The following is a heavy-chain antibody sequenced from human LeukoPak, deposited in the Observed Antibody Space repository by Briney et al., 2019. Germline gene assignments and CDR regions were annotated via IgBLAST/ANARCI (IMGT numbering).Heavy chain of an antibody. CDR3: AKYPGDHIEYFGY. Sequence: PGGSLRLSCAASGFTFSSYAMSWLRQAPGKGLEWVSSIKGSNSNTYYADSVKGRLTISRDNSKNTLYLQMNSLRVEDTAVYYCAKYPGDHIEYFGYWGQGTLVTVSS. D-gene: IGHD4-17*01. CDR2: IKGSNSNT. V-gene: IGHV3-23*05. J-gene: IGHJ4*02. CDR1: GFTFSSYA.